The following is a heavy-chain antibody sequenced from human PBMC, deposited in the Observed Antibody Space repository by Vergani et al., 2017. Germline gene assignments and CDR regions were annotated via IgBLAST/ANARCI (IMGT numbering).Heavy chain of an antibody. Sequence: QVQLVQSGAEVKKPGASVKVSCKASGYTFTSYGISWVRQAPGKGLEWMGGFDPEDGETIYAQKFQGRVTMTEDTSTDTAYMELSSLRSEDTAVYYCATDNPTTLAFDIWGQGTMVTVSS. CDR3: ATDNPTTLAFDI. V-gene: IGHV1-24*01. J-gene: IGHJ3*02. CDR1: GYTFTSYG. D-gene: IGHD5-12*01. CDR2: FDPEDGET.